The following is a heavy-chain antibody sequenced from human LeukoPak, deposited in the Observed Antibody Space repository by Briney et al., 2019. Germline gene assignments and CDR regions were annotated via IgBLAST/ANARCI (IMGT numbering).Heavy chain of an antibody. V-gene: IGHV4-61*02. CDR3: ARYGLGWFDS. J-gene: IGHJ5*01. CDR1: GGSISSRVYF. Sequence: TLSLTRIASGGSISSRVYFGSWTRHPAGKGLEWIGRRNSRGSTNYNPSLKSRVTLSVDTSKNQLPLKLTSVTDADTAVYYCARYGLGWFDSWGQGTLVTVSS. CDR2: RNSRGST. D-gene: IGHD3-10*01.